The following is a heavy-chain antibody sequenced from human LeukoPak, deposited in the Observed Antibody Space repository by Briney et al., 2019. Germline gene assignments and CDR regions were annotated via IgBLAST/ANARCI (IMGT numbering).Heavy chain of an antibody. Sequence: ASVKVSCKASGYTFGTHWMHWVRQAPGQGLEWMAIINPSGDVRSYAQKFQGRVTVTRDMSTRTVYMELSDLRPEDTAVYYCARDYSGEWEQLTGWWFDPWGQGTLVIVSS. J-gene: IGHJ5*02. D-gene: IGHD1-26*01. V-gene: IGHV1-46*01. CDR1: GYTFGTHW. CDR2: INPSGDVR. CDR3: ARDYSGEWEQLTGWWFDP.